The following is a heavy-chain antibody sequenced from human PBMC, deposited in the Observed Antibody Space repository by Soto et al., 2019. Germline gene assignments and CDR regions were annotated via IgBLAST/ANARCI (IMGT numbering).Heavy chain of an antibody. CDR1: GGTFSSYA. J-gene: IGHJ6*02. CDR2: IIPIFGTA. Sequence: QVQLVQSGAEVKKPGSSVKVSCKASGGTFSSYAISWVRQAPGQGLEWMGGIIPIFGTANYAQKFQGRVTITADKSTSTAYMELSSLRSEDTAVYYCARDSEWLFLNGYYYYGMDVWGQGTTVTVSS. V-gene: IGHV1-69*06. D-gene: IGHD3-3*01. CDR3: ARDSEWLFLNGYYYYGMDV.